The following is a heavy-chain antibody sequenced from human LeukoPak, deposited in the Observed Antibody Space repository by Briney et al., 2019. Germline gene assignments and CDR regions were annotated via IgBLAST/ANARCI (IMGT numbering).Heavy chain of an antibody. J-gene: IGHJ5*02. V-gene: IGHV1-69*06. D-gene: IGHD3-10*01. CDR1: GGTFSSYA. CDR3: ARVLYYYGSGSLNWFDP. CDR2: IIPIFGTA. Sequence: ASVKVSCKASGGTFSSYAISWVRQAPGQGLEWMGGIIPIFGTANYAQKFQGRVTITADKSTSTAYMELSSLRSEDTAVYYCARVLYYYGSGSLNWFDPWGQGTLVTVSS.